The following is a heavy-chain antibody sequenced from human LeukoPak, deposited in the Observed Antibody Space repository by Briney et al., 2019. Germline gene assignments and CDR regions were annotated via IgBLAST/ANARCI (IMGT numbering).Heavy chain of an antibody. CDR1: GFSITTGYY. CDR2: IYHNGIT. Sequence: PSKTLSLTCGVSGFSITTGYYWGWIRQPPGKGLEYIGSIYHNGITYYNPSLKSRVTISVDTSKNHFSLKLSSVTAADTAVYYCAGDRRTDYADYYFYMDVWGKGTTVTVSS. CDR3: AGDRRTDYADYYFYMDV. V-gene: IGHV4-38-2*02. D-gene: IGHD4-17*01. J-gene: IGHJ6*03.